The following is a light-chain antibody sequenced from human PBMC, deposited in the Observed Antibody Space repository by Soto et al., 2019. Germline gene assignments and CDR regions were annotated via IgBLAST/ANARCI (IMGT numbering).Light chain of an antibody. CDR1: QSVSSSY. Sequence: EIVLTQSPGTLSWSPGERATLSCRASQSVSSSYLAWYRQKPGQAPRLLIYGASGTATGIPDRFSGSGSGTDFTLTISRLEPEDFAVYYCQQYGSSPPVTFGQGTRLEIK. CDR3: QQYGSSPPVT. J-gene: IGKJ5*01. V-gene: IGKV3-20*01. CDR2: GAS.